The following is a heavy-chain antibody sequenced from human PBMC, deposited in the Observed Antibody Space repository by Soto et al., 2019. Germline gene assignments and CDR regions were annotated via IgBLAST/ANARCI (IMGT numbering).Heavy chain of an antibody. D-gene: IGHD3-16*01. CDR1: GCSLTSYL. J-gene: IGHJ2*01. CDR3: ARRIYGGYFDL. Sequence: RGESLKISCKGSGCSLTSYLISWVRQMPGKGLEWMGRIDPSDSYTNYSPSFQGHVTISAGKSISTAYLQWSSLKASDTAMYYCARRIYGGYFDLWGRGTLVNVSS. V-gene: IGHV5-10-1*01. CDR2: IDPSDSYT.